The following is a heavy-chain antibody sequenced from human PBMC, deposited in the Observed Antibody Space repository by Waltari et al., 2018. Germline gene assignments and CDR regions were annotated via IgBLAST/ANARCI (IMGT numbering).Heavy chain of an antibody. CDR3: TNTPVGAASASWFDP. CDR2: VNPDRGDT. CDR1: GYTFSIYD. D-gene: IGHD2-15*01. J-gene: IGHJ5*02. Sequence: QVQLVQSGTEVKKPGASVKVSCKASGYTFSIYDFNWVRQAAGQGLEWMGWVNPDRGDTGYAQRFQDRVTFSRNTSIKAAYMELSSLRPEDTAIYYCTNTPVGAASASWFDPWGQGTLVIVSS. V-gene: IGHV1-8*03.